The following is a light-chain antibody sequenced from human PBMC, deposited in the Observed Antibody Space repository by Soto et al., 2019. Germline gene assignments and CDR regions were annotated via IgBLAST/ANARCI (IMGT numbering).Light chain of an antibody. CDR1: SSDVGGYNY. V-gene: IGLV2-8*01. J-gene: IGLJ1*01. Sequence: QSALTLPPSASGSPGQSVAISRTGTSSDVGGYNYVSWYQQHPGKAPKLMIYEVNKRPSGVPDRFSGSKSGNTASLTVSGLQAEDEADYYCSSYAGSSNVFGTGTKLTVL. CDR3: SSYAGSSNV. CDR2: EVN.